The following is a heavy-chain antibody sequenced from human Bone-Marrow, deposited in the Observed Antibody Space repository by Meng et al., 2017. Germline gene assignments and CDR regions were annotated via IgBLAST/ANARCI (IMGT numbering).Heavy chain of an antibody. CDR3: AVHYYGSGSSTFDY. V-gene: IGHV1-2*06. D-gene: IGHD3-10*01. CDR2: INPNSGGT. Sequence: QVRLVQPGAEVKKPGASVKVSCKASGYTFTGYYMHWVRQAPGQGLEWMGRINPNSGGTNYAQKFQGRVTMTRDTSISTAYMELSRLRSDDTAVYYCAVHYYGSGSSTFDYWGQGTLVTVSS. CDR1: GYTFTGYY. J-gene: IGHJ4*02.